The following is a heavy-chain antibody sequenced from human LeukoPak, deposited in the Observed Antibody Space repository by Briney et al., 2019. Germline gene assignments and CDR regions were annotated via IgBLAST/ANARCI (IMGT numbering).Heavy chain of an antibody. CDR1: GFTLGTYW. Sequence: PGGSLRLSCAASGFTLGTYWMTWVRQAPGRGLEWVANINRDGSGKYYVDSVKGRFSISRDNAENSLFLQMNNLRVEDTAVYYCARGGSSSSNYWVYWGQGTLVTVSS. CDR2: INRDGSGK. CDR3: ARGGSSSSNYWVY. J-gene: IGHJ4*02. V-gene: IGHV3-7*01. D-gene: IGHD6-13*01.